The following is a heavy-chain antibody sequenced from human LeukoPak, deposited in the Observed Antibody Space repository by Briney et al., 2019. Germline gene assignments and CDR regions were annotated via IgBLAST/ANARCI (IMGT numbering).Heavy chain of an antibody. Sequence: ASVKVSCKASGGTFSSYAISWVRQAPGRGLEWMGRIIPILGIANYAQKFQGRVTITADKSTSTAYMELSSLRSEDTAVYYCASAVYTAMVTGWFDPWGQGTLVTVSS. J-gene: IGHJ5*02. V-gene: IGHV1-69*04. CDR1: GGTFSSYA. CDR3: ASAVYTAMVTGWFDP. CDR2: IIPILGIA. D-gene: IGHD5-18*01.